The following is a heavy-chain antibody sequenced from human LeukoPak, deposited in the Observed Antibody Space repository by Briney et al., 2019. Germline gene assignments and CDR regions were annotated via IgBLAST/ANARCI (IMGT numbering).Heavy chain of an antibody. J-gene: IGHJ3*02. CDR1: GFTFSSYE. D-gene: IGHD3-9*01. Sequence: GGSLRLSCAASGFTFSSYEMNWVRQAPGKGLEWVSYISSSGSTIYYADSVKGRFTISRDNAKNSLYLRMNSLRAEDTAVYYCARDLREGRNIDSARHAFDIWGQGTMVTVSS. V-gene: IGHV3-48*03. CDR2: ISSSGSTI. CDR3: ARDLREGRNIDSARHAFDI.